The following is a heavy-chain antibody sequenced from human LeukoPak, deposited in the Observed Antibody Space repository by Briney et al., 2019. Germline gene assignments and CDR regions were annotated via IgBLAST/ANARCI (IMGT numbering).Heavy chain of an antibody. J-gene: IGHJ4*02. Sequence: GGSLRLSCAASGFTFSSFEMNWVRQAPGKGLEWVSYISSSGSIIYYADSVKGRFTISRDNAKNSLYLRINSLRVEDTAVYYCARDGDHSEVAYFDYWGQGTLVTASS. CDR2: ISSSGSII. CDR1: GFTFSSFE. CDR3: ARDGDHSEVAYFDY. D-gene: IGHD4-11*01. V-gene: IGHV3-48*03.